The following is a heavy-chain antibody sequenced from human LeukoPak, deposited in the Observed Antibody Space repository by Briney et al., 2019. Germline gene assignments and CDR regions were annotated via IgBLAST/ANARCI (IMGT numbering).Heavy chain of an antibody. Sequence: PGGSLRLSCAASGFTFSNYAMSWVRQAPGKGLEWDSVISGSGGSAYYADSVRGRFTISRDNSKNTLFLQMNGLRAEDTAIYYCAKDYCGGGNCYSGHEYWGQGTLVTVSS. CDR2: ISGSGGSA. D-gene: IGHD2-15*01. V-gene: IGHV3-23*01. CDR3: AKDYCGGGNCYSGHEY. J-gene: IGHJ4*02. CDR1: GFTFSNYA.